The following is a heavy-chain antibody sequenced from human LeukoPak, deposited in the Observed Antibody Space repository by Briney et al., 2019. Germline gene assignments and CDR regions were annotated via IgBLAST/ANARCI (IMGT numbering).Heavy chain of an antibody. J-gene: IGHJ4*02. Sequence: GASVKVSCKASGYTFTGYYMHWVRQAPGQGLERMGWINPNSGGTNYAQKFQGRVTMTRDTSISTAYMELSRLRSDDTAVYYCARDQAAIVVVNHFDYWGQGTLVTVSS. D-gene: IGHD3-22*01. CDR2: INPNSGGT. V-gene: IGHV1-2*02. CDR3: ARDQAAIVVVNHFDY. CDR1: GYTFTGYY.